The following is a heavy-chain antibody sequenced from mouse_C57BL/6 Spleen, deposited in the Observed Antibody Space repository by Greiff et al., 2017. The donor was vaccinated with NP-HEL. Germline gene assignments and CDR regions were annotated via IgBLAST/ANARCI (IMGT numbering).Heavy chain of an antibody. CDR1: GFSFTSYA. J-gene: IGHJ2*01. Sequence: VMLVESGPGLVAPSQCLSITCTVSGFSFTSYAISWVRQPPGQGLEWLGVIWTGGGTNYNSAIKSRLSISRDNSKSQVYLKMNSLQTDDTARYYCARHWDYFDYWGQGTTLTVSS. CDR3: ARHWDYFDY. V-gene: IGHV2-9-1*01. D-gene: IGHD4-1*01. CDR2: IWTGGGT.